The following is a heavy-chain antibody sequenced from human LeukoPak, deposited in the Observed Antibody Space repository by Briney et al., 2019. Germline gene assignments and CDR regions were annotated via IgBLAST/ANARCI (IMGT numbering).Heavy chain of an antibody. Sequence: PGESLKISCKGSGYSFTSYWIGWVRQMPGKGLECMGIIYPGDSDTRYSPSFEGQVTISANKSISTAYLQWSSLKASDTAMYYCARQGHDFGDYDDYWGQGTLVTVSS. CDR3: ARQGHDFGDYDDY. J-gene: IGHJ4*02. CDR2: IYPGDSDT. D-gene: IGHD4-17*01. V-gene: IGHV5-51*01. CDR1: GYSFTSYW.